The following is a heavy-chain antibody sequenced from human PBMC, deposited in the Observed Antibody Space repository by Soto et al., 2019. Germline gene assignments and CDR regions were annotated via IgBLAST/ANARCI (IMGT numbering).Heavy chain of an antibody. V-gene: IGHV2-70*01. Sequence: SGPTLVNPTQTLTLTCTFSGFSLSTSGMCVSWIRQPPEKALEWLALIDWDDEKYYSTSLKTRLTISKETSKNQVVLTMTSMDPVDTATYYCAGTLGATKGGLDYWGQGTLVTVSS. D-gene: IGHD1-26*01. CDR1: GFSLSTSGMC. CDR3: AGTLGATKGGLDY. CDR2: IDWDDEK. J-gene: IGHJ4*02.